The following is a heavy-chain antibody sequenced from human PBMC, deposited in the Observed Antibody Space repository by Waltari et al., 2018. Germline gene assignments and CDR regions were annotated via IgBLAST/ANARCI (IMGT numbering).Heavy chain of an antibody. J-gene: IGHJ3*01. CDR2: ISHDGDTE. V-gene: IGHV3-30-3*01. CDR3: ARVVDTYMIHDAFDL. D-gene: IGHD5-18*01. CDR1: GFTFSKHA. Sequence: QVQLVESGGGVVQPGRSLTLSCAASGFTFSKHAVHWVRQAPGKGLEWVSVISHDGDTEVYADSVRGRFTISRDNSRNTLFLEMNGLRTEDTAIYYCARVVDTYMIHDAFDLWGQGTMVTVSS.